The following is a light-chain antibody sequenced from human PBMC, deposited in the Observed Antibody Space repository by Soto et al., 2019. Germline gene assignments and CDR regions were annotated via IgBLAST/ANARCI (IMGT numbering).Light chain of an antibody. V-gene: IGLV2-8*01. J-gene: IGLJ3*02. CDR1: SSEVGGYNY. CDR2: EVT. Sequence: SALTQPPSASGSPGQSVTISCTGTSSEVGGYNYVSWYQQYPGRAPKLMIYEVTKRPSGVPDRFSGSKSGNTASLTVSGLQAEDEADYYCGSYAASNNFYFVFGGGTQLTVL. CDR3: GSYAASNNFYFV.